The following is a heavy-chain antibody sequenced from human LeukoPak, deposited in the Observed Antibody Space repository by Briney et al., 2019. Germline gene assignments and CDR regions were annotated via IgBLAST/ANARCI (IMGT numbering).Heavy chain of an antibody. CDR2: ISSSGSTI. CDR1: GFTFSSYE. D-gene: IGHD5-18*01. Sequence: PGGSLRLSCAASGFTFSSYEMNWVRQAPGKGLEWVSYISSSGSTIYYADSVKGRFTISRDNAKNSLYLQMNSLRAEDTAVYYCARDNIRNSYGYSSFDYWGQGTLVTVSS. J-gene: IGHJ4*02. CDR3: ARDNIRNSYGYSSFDY. V-gene: IGHV3-48*03.